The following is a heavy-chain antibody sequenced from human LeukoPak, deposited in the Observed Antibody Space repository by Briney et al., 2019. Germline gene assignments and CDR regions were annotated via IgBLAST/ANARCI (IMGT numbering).Heavy chain of an antibody. V-gene: IGHV4-38-2*02. Sequence: SETLSLTCTVSGYSISSGYYWGWIRQPPGKGLEWIGSIYHSGSTYYNPSLKSRVTISVDTSKNQFSLKLSSVTAADTAVYYCAREWTNWFDPWGQGTLVTVSS. CDR3: AREWTNWFDP. D-gene: IGHD3/OR15-3a*01. CDR2: IYHSGST. CDR1: GYSISSGYY. J-gene: IGHJ5*02.